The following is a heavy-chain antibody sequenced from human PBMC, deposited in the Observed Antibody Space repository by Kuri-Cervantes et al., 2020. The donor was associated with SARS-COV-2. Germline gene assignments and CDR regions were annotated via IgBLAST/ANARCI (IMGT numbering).Heavy chain of an antibody. CDR1: GGSFSGHY. J-gene: IGHJ6*02. CDR2: IHYSGST. Sequence: SQTLSLTCAVYGGSFSGHYWTWMRQPPGKGLEWIGNIHYSGSTNYNTSLDSRVTISVDTSKNQLSLRLSSVTAADTAVYYCARLGATKGSYYYGVDVWGQGTTVTVSS. CDR3: ARLGATKGSYYYGVDV. D-gene: IGHD1-26*01. V-gene: IGHV4-59*11.